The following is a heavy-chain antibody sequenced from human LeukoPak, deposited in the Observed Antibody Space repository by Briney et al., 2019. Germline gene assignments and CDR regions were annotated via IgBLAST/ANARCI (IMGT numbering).Heavy chain of an antibody. Sequence: SETLSLTCTVSGGSISSYYWGWIRQPPGKGLEWIGSIYYSGSTYYNPSLKSRVTISVDTSKNQFSLKLSSVTAADTAVYYCARQEVGYYDSMGDAFDIWGQGTMVTVSS. D-gene: IGHD3-22*01. CDR3: ARQEVGYYDSMGDAFDI. V-gene: IGHV4-39*01. J-gene: IGHJ3*02. CDR2: IYYSGST. CDR1: GGSISSYY.